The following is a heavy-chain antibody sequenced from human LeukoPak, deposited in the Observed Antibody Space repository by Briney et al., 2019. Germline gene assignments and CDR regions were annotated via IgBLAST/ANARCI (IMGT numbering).Heavy chain of an antibody. Sequence: HPGGSLTLSCAASITFRSYAMSWFRQAPGKGLGGVSAISGNAGSTYYAASVKGRFAISRDTSKNTLYLQMNSLSAEDTAVYYCAKHHFVVCPGGIDYWGQGTLVTVSS. CDR3: AKHHFVVCPGGIDY. D-gene: IGHD2-15*01. CDR1: ITFRSYA. CDR2: ISGNAGST. J-gene: IGHJ4*02. V-gene: IGHV3-23*01.